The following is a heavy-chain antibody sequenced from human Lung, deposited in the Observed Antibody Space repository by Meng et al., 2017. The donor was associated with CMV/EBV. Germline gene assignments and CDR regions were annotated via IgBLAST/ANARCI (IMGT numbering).Heavy chain of an antibody. Sequence: GGSLRLXCAASGFTVTSNSMTWVRQAPEKGLECVSVIYSGGDTKYANSVKGRFTISSDNSKNTLFLQMNYLKPGDTAVYYCARNSLDYDAFDIWGQGTMVTVSS. J-gene: IGHJ3*02. CDR2: IYSGGDT. V-gene: IGHV3-53*01. D-gene: IGHD3-9*01. CDR1: GFTVTSNS. CDR3: ARNSLDYDAFDI.